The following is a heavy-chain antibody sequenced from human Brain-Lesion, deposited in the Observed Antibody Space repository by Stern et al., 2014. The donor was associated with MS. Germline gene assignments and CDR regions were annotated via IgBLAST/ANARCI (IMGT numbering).Heavy chain of an antibody. J-gene: IGHJ6*02. Sequence: QMQLVQSGPGLVKPSQTLSLSCTVSGGSISSGGYYWSWIRQPAGKGLEWIGRIFNSGRTSYNPSLKSRVPHSIDTHKNQFSLRLNSMTAADTAVYYCARGRVVPGFQYYATDVWGQGTTVIVSS. D-gene: IGHD2-2*01. CDR2: IFNSGRT. CDR1: GGSISSGGYY. V-gene: IGHV4-61*02. CDR3: ARGRVVPGFQYYATDV.